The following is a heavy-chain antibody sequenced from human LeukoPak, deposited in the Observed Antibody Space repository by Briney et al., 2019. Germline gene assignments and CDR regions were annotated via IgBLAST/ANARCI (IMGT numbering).Heavy chain of an antibody. CDR2: ISYSGNT. D-gene: IGHD1-26*01. Sequence: SETLSLTCTVSGGSISSDYWSCGRQPPGKELQWIGYISYSGNTNYNPSLGSRLTISADASKHQFSLRLNSVAAADTAVYYCVRTVSSGTLDYWGQGTLVTVSS. V-gene: IGHV4-59*01. J-gene: IGHJ4*02. CDR3: VRTVSSGTLDY. CDR1: GGSISSDY.